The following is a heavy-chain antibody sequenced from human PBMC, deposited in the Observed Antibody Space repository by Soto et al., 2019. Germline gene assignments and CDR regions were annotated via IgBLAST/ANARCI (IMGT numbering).Heavy chain of an antibody. Sequence: QITLKESGPPLVKPTKTLTLTCTLSGFSHSNRGVGVGWIRQPPGKALEGLAVIYWDDDKRYSPTLKSRLTIPNDTSKTQVVLTMTNMDPVDTATYDSAHSRWTSGIVDAPGCCVPLGEGTQDTVS. D-gene: IGHD1-26*01. V-gene: IGHV2-5*02. J-gene: IGHJ5*02. CDR3: AHSRWTSGIVDAPGCCVP. CDR1: GFSHSNRGVG. CDR2: IYWDDDK.